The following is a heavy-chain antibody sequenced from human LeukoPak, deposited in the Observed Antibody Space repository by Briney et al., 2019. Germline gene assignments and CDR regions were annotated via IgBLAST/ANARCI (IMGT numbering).Heavy chain of an antibody. CDR1: GSTFSDYY. J-gene: IGHJ4*02. D-gene: IGHD3-22*01. Sequence: GGSLRLSCAASGSTFSDYYMSWVRHAPGKGLEWVSYISSSGSTIYYADSVKGRFTISRDNAKNSLYLQMNSLRAEDTAVYYCARADYYDSSGSGHWGQGTLVTVSS. CDR3: ARADYYDSSGSGH. CDR2: ISSSGSTI. V-gene: IGHV3-11*01.